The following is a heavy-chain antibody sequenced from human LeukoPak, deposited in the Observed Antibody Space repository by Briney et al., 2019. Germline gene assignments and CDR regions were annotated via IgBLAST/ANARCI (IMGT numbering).Heavy chain of an antibody. Sequence: WSLRVSCAAAGCTLSRYWMHWFRQAAGQRLVWVSRIRYDGKVTNYADSVKGQFTISRDNGKNTVYLQMNSLRAEDTAVYYCATYRGYPVGYWGQGTLVTVSS. CDR2: IRYDGKVT. D-gene: IGHD1-1*01. CDR3: ATYRGYPVGY. J-gene: IGHJ4*02. CDR1: GCTLSRYW. V-gene: IGHV3-74*01.